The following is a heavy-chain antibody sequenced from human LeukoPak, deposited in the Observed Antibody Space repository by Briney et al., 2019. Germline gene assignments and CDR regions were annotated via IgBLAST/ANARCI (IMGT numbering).Heavy chain of an antibody. V-gene: IGHV3-7*01. J-gene: IGHJ5*02. CDR1: GFTFSSYW. Sequence: RTGGSLRLSCAASGFTFSSYWMSWVRQAPGKGLEWVANIKQDGSEKYYVDSVKGRFTISRDNAKNSLYLQMNSLRAEDTAVYYCARDGIAAAGTVFDPWGQGTLVTVSS. CDR2: IKQDGSEK. D-gene: IGHD6-13*01. CDR3: ARDGIAAAGTVFDP.